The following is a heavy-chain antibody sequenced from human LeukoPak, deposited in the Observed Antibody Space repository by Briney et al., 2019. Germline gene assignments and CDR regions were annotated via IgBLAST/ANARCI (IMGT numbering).Heavy chain of an antibody. CDR3: ASLYGSGSFYL. CDR1: GFTFSNFA. J-gene: IGHJ4*02. D-gene: IGHD3-10*01. Sequence: GGSLRLSCAASGFTFSNFAMHWVRQAPGKGLEWVAVISYDGSNEYYADSVKGRFTISRDNAKNSLYLQMNSLRAEDTAVYYCASLYGSGSFYLWGQGTLVTVSS. V-gene: IGHV3-30*03. CDR2: ISYDGSNE.